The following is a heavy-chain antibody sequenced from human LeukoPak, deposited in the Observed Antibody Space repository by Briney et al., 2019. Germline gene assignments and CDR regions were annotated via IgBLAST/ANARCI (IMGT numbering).Heavy chain of an antibody. V-gene: IGHV3-53*01. Sequence: QPGGSLRLSCAASGFTVSSNYMSWVRQAPGKGLEWVSIIYTGGSTYYADSVKGRFTISRDNAKNTLYLQMNSLRAEDTAVYYCARALGYCSGGSCYSSGAFDIWGQGTMVTVSS. CDR2: IYTGGST. CDR1: GFTVSSNY. J-gene: IGHJ3*02. CDR3: ARALGYCSGGSCYSSGAFDI. D-gene: IGHD2-15*01.